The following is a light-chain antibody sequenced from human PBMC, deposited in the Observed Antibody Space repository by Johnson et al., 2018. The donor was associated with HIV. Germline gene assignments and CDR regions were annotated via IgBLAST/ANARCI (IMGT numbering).Light chain of an antibody. J-gene: IGLJ1*01. Sequence: QSVLTQSPSASGTPGQRVTISCSGSSSNIGSNTVNWYQQLPGTAPKLLIYRNNQRPSGIPDRFSGSRSGTSATLGITGLQTGDEAHYYCGTWDNSLSTGGVFGTGTKVTVL. V-gene: IGLV1-51*02. CDR2: RNN. CDR1: SSNIGSNT. CDR3: GTWDNSLSTGGV.